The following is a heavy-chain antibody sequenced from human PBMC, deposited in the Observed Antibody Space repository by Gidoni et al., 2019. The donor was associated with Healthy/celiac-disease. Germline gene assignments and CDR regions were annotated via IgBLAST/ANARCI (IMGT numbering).Heavy chain of an antibody. V-gene: IGHV3-11*01. CDR3: ARSYCSSTSCYYHWYFDL. CDR2: ISSSGSTI. J-gene: IGHJ2*01. Sequence: QVQLVESGGGLVKPGGSLRLSCAASGFTFSDYYMSWISQAPGKGLEWGSYISSSGSTIYYADSVKGRFTISRDNAKNSLYLQMNSLRAEDTAVYYCARSYCSSTSCYYHWYFDLWGRGTLVTVSS. D-gene: IGHD2-2*01. CDR1: GFTFSDYY.